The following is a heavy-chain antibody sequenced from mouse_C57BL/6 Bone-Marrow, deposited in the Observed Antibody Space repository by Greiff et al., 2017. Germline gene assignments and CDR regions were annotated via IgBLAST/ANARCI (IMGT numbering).Heavy chain of an antibody. Sequence: QVQLQQSGAELVKPGASVKMSCKASGYTFTTYPIEWVKQNPGKSLEWIGNFHPYNDDTKYNEKFKGKATLTVDKSSNTVYLELSRLTSDDSAVYYCAISNTFFWYFDYWGQGTTLTVSS. D-gene: IGHD2-5*01. CDR3: AISNTFFWYFDY. V-gene: IGHV1-47*01. CDR1: GYTFTTYP. J-gene: IGHJ2*01. CDR2: FHPYNDDT.